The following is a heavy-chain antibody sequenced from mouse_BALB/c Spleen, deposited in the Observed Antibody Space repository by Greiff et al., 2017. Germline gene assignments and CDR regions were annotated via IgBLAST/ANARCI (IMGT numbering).Heavy chain of an antibody. CDR1: GFTFSSYA. Sequence: VQLKESGGGLVKPGGSLKLSCAASGFTFSSYAMSWVRQTPEKRLEWVATISSGGSYTYYPDSVKGRFTISRDNAKNTLYLQMSSLRSEDTAMYCGERHEGDLLGRPNYAMDYWGQGTSVPVSS. CDR2: ISSGGSYT. CDR3: ERHEGDLLGRPNYAMDY. V-gene: IGHV5-9-3*01. J-gene: IGHJ4*01. D-gene: IGHD1-2*01.